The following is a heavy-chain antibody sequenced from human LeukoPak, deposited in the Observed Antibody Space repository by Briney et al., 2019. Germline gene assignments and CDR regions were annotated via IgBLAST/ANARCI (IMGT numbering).Heavy chain of an antibody. V-gene: IGHV1-2*02. CDR2: INPESGGT. CDR1: GYTFTGYY. J-gene: IGHJ4*02. CDR3: AREYYYGSGSCYTH. Sequence: ASVTVSCKASGYTFTGYYLHWVREAPGQGLEWMGWINPESGGTNYAQKFQARVTMTRDTSITTAYMEVSRLRSDDTAVYYCAREYYYGSGSCYTHWGQGNLVTVSS. D-gene: IGHD3-10*01.